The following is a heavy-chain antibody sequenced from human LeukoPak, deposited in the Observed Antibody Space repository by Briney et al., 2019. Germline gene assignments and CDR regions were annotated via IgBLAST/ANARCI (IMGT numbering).Heavy chain of an antibody. CDR2: IYHSGGT. D-gene: IGHD4-11*01. Sequence: PSETLSLTCAVSGGSISSGGYSWSWIRQPPGKGLEWIGYIYHSGGTYYNPSLKSRVTISVDRSSNQFSLKLTSVTAADTAVYYCARTVTTTHFDYWGQGTLVTVSS. J-gene: IGHJ4*02. V-gene: IGHV4-30-2*01. CDR1: GGSISSGGYS. CDR3: ARTVTTTHFDY.